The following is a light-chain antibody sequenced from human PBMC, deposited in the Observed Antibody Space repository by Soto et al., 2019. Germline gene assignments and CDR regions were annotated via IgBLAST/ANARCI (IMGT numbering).Light chain of an antibody. V-gene: IGKV3-15*01. CDR2: GAS. Sequence: EIMLTHSPATLSLSPGERATLSCRASQYVSSFLAWYQQKAGQAPRLLIYGASTRATGIPARFSGSGSGTEFTLTISSLQSEDFAVYYCQQYNNWPWTFGQGTKVDIK. J-gene: IGKJ1*01. CDR3: QQYNNWPWT. CDR1: QYVSSF.